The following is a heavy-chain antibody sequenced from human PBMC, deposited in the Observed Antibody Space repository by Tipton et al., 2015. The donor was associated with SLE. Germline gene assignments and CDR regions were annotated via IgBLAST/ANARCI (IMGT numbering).Heavy chain of an antibody. Sequence: TLSLTCTVSGGSMSSGGYYWSWIRQHPGKGLEWIGHISSSGSPYFNPSLKGRVAISVDTSKNVFSLNISSVTAADTAIYYCVRLRREHQIVRLGWFWGLGTLVTVSS. J-gene: IGHJ1*01. CDR3: VRLRREHQIVRLGWF. CDR2: ISSSGSP. D-gene: IGHD2/OR15-2a*01. V-gene: IGHV4-31*03. CDR1: GGSMSSGGYY.